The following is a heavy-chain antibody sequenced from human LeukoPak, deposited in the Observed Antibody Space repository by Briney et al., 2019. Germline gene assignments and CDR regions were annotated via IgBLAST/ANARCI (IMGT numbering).Heavy chain of an antibody. CDR1: GFTFSSYA. CDR3: AKGGLTTPLHY. J-gene: IGHJ4*02. Sequence: PGGSLRLSCAASGFTFSSYAMSWVRQAPGGGLEWISSISGDGARTYYTNSVKGRFTISRDNPKNTLFLQVNSLRVEDTAVYYCAKGGLTTPLHYWGQGTLVTFSS. V-gene: IGHV3-23*01. D-gene: IGHD1-14*01. CDR2: ISGDGART.